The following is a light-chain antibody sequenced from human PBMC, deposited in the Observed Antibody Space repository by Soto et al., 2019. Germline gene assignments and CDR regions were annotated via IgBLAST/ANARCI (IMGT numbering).Light chain of an antibody. CDR1: TRDVGGYNY. J-gene: IGLJ3*02. CDR3: SSYTSRSVL. V-gene: IGLV2-14*01. Sequence: QSALTQPASVSGSPGQSITISCTGTTRDVGGYNYVSWYQQHPGKAPKLMIYDVSNRPSGVSNRFSGSKSGNTASLTISGLQAEDEADYYCSSYTSRSVLFGGGTKLTVL. CDR2: DVS.